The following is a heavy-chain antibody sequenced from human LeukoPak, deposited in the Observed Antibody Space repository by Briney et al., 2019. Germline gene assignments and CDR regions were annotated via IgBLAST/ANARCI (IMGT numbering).Heavy chain of an antibody. D-gene: IGHD3-9*01. V-gene: IGHV3-73*01. CDR2: IRSKANSYAT. Sequence: GGSLRLSCAASGFTFSGSAMHWVRQASGKGLEWVGRIRSKANSYATAYAASVKGRFTISRDDSKNTAYLQMDSLKTEDTAVYYCTRHGGILTGFENTDYWGQGTLVTVSS. J-gene: IGHJ4*02. CDR1: GFTFSGSA. CDR3: TRHGGILTGFENTDY.